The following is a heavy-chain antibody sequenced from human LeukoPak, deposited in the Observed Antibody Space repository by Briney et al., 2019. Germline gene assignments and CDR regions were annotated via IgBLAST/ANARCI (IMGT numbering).Heavy chain of an antibody. D-gene: IGHD5-24*01. CDR1: GYTFTGYY. V-gene: IGHV1-46*01. J-gene: IGHJ4*02. CDR2: INPSGGST. Sequence: ASVKVSCKASGYTFTGYYMHWVRQAPGQGLEWMGIINPSGGSTSYAQKFQGRVTMTRDTSTSTVYMELSSLRSEDTAVYYCAREMATTLLDYWGQGTLVTVSS. CDR3: AREMATTLLDY.